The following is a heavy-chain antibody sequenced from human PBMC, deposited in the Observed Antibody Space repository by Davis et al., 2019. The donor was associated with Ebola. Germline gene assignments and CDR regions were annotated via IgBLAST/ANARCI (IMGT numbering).Heavy chain of an antibody. D-gene: IGHD1-1*01. CDR1: GGSISSYY. CDR3: ARGPQLERYDY. J-gene: IGHJ4*02. Sequence: MPSEALSLTCTVSGGSISSYYWSWIRQPPGKGLEWIGYIYYSGSTNYNPSLKSRVTISVGTSKNQFSLKLSSVTAADTAVYYCARGPQLERYDYWGQGTLVTVSS. V-gene: IGHV4-59*01. CDR2: IYYSGST.